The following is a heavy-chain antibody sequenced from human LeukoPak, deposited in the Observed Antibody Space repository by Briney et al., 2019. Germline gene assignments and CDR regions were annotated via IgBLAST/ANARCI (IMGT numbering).Heavy chain of an antibody. CDR1: GGSISSYY. CDR2: IYYSGST. D-gene: IGHD4-17*01. J-gene: IGHJ6*03. V-gene: IGHV4-59*08. CDR3: ARLSYGDYDYYYYYMDV. Sequence: SETLSLTCTVSGGSISSYYWGWIRQPPGKGLEWIGYIYYSGSTNYNPSLKSRVTISVDTSKNQFSLKLSSVTAADTAVYYCARLSYGDYDYYYYYMDVWGKGTTVTVSS.